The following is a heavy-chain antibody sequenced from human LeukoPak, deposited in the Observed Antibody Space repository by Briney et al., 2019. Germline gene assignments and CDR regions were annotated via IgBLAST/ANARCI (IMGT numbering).Heavy chain of an antibody. D-gene: IGHD6-19*01. J-gene: IGHJ4*02. CDR1: GFTVSSNY. V-gene: IGHV3-66*01. CDR2: IYSGGST. Sequence: PGGSLRLSCAASGFTVSSNYMSWVRQAPGKGLEWVSIIYSGGSTYYADSVRGRFTISRDNSKNTLYLLMNSLRAEDTAVYYRATSGWWGYFDYWGQGTLVTVSS. CDR3: ATSGWWGYFDY.